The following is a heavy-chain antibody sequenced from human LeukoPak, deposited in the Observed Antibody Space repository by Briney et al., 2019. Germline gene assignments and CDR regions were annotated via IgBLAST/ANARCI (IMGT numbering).Heavy chain of an antibody. V-gene: IGHV1-18*01. CDR3: ARGADYYDSSGYFDY. J-gene: IGHJ4*02. CDR2: ISAYNGNT. CDR1: GYTFTSYG. D-gene: IGHD3-22*01. Sequence: ASVKVSCKASGYTFTSYGISWVRQAPGQGLEWMGWISAYNGNTNYAQKLQGRVTMTTDTSTSTAYMELRSLRSDDTAVYYCARGADYYDSSGYFDYWGQGTLVTVSS.